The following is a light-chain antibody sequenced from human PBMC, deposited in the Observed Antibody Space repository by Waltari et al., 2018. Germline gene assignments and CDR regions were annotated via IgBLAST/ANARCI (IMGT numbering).Light chain of an antibody. CDR1: FGGNA. J-gene: IGLJ2*01. Sequence: QSLLTQPPPASGAPGKRVPIPSSGDFGGNAVSWYQQPPGAAPQPPVHSNNKRAPGVPDRFSSSKSGTSASLAISGLQSADEGDYYCSVWDDSLNGQVQFGGGTKLTV. CDR3: SVWDDSLNGQVQ. CDR2: SNN. V-gene: IGLV1-44*01.